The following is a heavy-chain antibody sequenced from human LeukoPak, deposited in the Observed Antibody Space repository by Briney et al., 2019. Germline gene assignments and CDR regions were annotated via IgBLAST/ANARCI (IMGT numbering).Heavy chain of an antibody. V-gene: IGHV4-61*10. CDR2: IYYSGST. CDR3: ARDHWYSSSWDEGGAFDI. D-gene: IGHD6-13*01. CDR1: GGSISSGSYY. Sequence: SETLSLTCTVSGGSISSGSYYWSWIRQPAGKGLEWIGYIYYSGSTNYNPSLKSRVTISVDTSKNQFSLKLSSVTAADTAVYYCARDHWYSSSWDEGGAFDIWGQGTMVTVSS. J-gene: IGHJ3*02.